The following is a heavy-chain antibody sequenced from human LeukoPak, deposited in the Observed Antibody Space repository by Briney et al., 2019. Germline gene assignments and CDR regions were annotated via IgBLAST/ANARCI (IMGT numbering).Heavy chain of an antibody. D-gene: IGHD2-8*01. CDR3: ARVNPTNSGFSTY. CDR2: IGPSSDNI. Sequence: GGSLRLSCAASGFTFSDYFMSWVRQAPEKGLEWVSYIGPSSDNINYADSVKGRFTVSRDNAKNSLYLQMNSLRAEDTAVYYCARVNPTNSGFSTYWGQGTLVTVSS. J-gene: IGHJ1*01. V-gene: IGHV3-11*06. CDR1: GFTFSDYF.